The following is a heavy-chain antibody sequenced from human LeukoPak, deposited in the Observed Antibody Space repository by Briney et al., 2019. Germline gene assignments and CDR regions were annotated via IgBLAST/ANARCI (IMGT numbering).Heavy chain of an antibody. V-gene: IGHV4-59*08. CDR2: TYFSGRT. J-gene: IGHJ3*02. CDR1: GGSISDYY. D-gene: IGHD6-19*01. CDR3: ARRRKLQGSIAVAAGDAFDI. Sequence: TPSDTLSLTCTVSGGSISDYYWNWIRQPPGERLEWIGYTYFSGRTNYNPSFQSRVTISVATSKTQFSLKLTSVTAADTAVYYCARRRKLQGSIAVAAGDAFDIWGQGTMVTVSS.